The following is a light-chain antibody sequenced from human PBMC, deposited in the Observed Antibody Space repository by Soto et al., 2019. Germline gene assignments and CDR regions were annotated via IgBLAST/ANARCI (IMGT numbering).Light chain of an antibody. CDR3: QQLNSYPFT. J-gene: IGKJ4*01. Sequence: DIQLTQSPSFLSASVGDRVTITCRASQGISSYLAWYQQKPGKAPKLLIYAASTLHSGVPSRFSGTASGTEFTLTISSLQPEDFATYYCQQLNSYPFTFGGGTKVEI. CDR2: AAS. CDR1: QGISSY. V-gene: IGKV1-9*01.